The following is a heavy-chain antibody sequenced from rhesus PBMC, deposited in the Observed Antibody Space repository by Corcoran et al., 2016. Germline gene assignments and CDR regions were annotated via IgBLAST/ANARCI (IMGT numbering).Heavy chain of an antibody. J-gene: IGHJ4*01. Sequence: QVQLQESGPGLVKPSETLSLTCAVSGYSISSGYYWGWIRQPPGKGLEYIGDVSGSRGSTYSNPSLKSRVTISKDTSKNQFSLKLTAVTAADTAFYYCTRRGIAGIPFDYWGQGVLVTVSS. CDR3: TRRGIAGIPFDY. V-gene: IGHV4-99*01. CDR1: GYSISSGYY. D-gene: IGHD1-1-1*01. CDR2: VSGSRGST.